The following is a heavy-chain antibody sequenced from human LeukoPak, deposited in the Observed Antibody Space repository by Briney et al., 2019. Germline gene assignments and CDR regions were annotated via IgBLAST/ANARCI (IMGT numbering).Heavy chain of an antibody. D-gene: IGHD6-6*01. J-gene: IGHJ6*03. CDR1: GYRFTTYW. V-gene: IGHV5-51*01. CDR3: ARLGSSSDMHMDV. CDR2: IYPGDSDT. Sequence: GESLKISCKGSGYRFTTYWIGWVRQMPGKGLEWMGIIYPGDSDTRYSPSFQGQVTISADKSINTAYLQWSSLKASDTAMYYCARLGSSSDMHMDVWGKGTTVTVSS.